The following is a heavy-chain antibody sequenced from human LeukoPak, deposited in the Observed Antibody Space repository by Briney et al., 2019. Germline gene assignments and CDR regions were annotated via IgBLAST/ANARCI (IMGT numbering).Heavy chain of an antibody. D-gene: IGHD3-22*01. CDR2: IYYSGST. J-gene: IGHJ4*02. Sequence: SETLSLTCTVPVGSISSSSYYWGWIRQPPGKGLEWLGSIYYSGSTYYNPSLKSRVTISVDTSKNQFSLKLSSVTAADTAVYYCARYTRGLVITAFDYWGQGTLVTVSS. CDR1: VGSISSSSYY. CDR3: ARYTRGLVITAFDY. V-gene: IGHV4-39*01.